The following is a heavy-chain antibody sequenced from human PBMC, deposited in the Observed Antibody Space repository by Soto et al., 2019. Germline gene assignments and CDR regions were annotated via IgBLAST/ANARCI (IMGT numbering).Heavy chain of an antibody. CDR1: GFIFSSYA. CDR3: ARDLGGRSSRYIYGY. CDR2: ISYDGSNK. D-gene: IGHD5-18*01. V-gene: IGHV3-30-3*01. Sequence: PGGSLRLSCAASGFIFSSYAMHGVRQAPGKGLGWVAVISYDGSNKYCADAVKGRFTNSRDNPKNTLYLQMNSLRGEDTAVYFCARDLGGRSSRYIYGYWGQGTLVTVSS. J-gene: IGHJ4*02.